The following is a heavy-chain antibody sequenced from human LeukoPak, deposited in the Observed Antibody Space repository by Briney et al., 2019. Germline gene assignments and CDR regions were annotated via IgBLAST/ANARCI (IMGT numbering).Heavy chain of an antibody. D-gene: IGHD3-3*01. CDR2: IIPIVGTT. J-gene: IGHJ2*01. V-gene: IGHV1-69*05. CDR3: AKDSDGIGAIKKWYFDL. Sequence: GASVKVSCKASGGTFSSYGVSWVRRAPGQGLEWMGRIIPIVGTTNYAQKFQGRVTITTDESQRTVYMELRSMRSEDTAVYYCAKDSDGIGAIKKWYFDLWGRGTLVTVSS. CDR1: GGTFSSYG.